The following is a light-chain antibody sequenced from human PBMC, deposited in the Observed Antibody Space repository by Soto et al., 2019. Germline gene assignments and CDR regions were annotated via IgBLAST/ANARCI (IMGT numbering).Light chain of an antibody. Sequence: EIVMTQSPATLSVSPGERATLSCRASQSVSSNLSCYQQKRGHAPRFLIYGAASRATGIPDRFSGSGSGTDFTLTISRLEPEDVAVDYCQQYGSSPGTFGQGTKVDIK. CDR3: QQYGSSPGT. CDR1: QSVSSN. V-gene: IGKV3-20*01. CDR2: GAA. J-gene: IGKJ1*01.